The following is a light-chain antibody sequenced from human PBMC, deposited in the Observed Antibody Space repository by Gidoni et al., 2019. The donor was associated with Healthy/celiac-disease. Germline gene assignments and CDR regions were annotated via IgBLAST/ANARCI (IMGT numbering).Light chain of an antibody. CDR1: QSVLYSSNNKNY. J-gene: IGKJ1*01. Sequence: DIVMTQSPDSLAVSLGERATINCKSSQSVLYSSNNKNYLAWYQQKPGQPPKLLIYWAYTRESGVPDRFSGSGSGKDFTLTISSLQAEDVAVYYCQQYYSTPQTFGQGTKVEIK. CDR3: QQYYSTPQT. CDR2: WAY. V-gene: IGKV4-1*01.